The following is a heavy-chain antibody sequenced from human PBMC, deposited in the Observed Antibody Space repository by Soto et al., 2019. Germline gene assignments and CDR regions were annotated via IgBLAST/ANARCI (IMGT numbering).Heavy chain of an antibody. CDR1: GFTFSSYG. CDR3: ARDPGGVEMATRWAYYYYGMDV. V-gene: IGHV3-33*01. D-gene: IGHD3-16*01. Sequence: GGSLRLSCAASGFTFSSYGMHWVRQAPGKGLEWVAVIWYDGSNKYYADSVKGRFTISRDNSKNMLYLQMNSLRAEDTAVYYCARDPGGVEMATRWAYYYYGMDVWGQGTTVTVSS. J-gene: IGHJ6*02. CDR2: IWYDGSNK.